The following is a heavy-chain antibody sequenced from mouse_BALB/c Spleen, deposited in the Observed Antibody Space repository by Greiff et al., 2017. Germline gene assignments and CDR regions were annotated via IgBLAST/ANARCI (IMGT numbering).Heavy chain of an antibody. CDR3: AGIYYGNYDYAMDY. J-gene: IGHJ4*01. CDR1: GFSLSTSGMG. D-gene: IGHD2-1*01. V-gene: IGHV8-12*01. Sequence: QVTLKESGPGILQPSQTLSLTCSFSGFSLSTSGMGVSWIRQPSGKGLEWLAHIYWDDDKRYNPSLKSRLTISKDTSSNQVFLKITSVDTADTATYYCAGIYYGNYDYAMDYWGQGTSVTVSS. CDR2: IYWDDDK.